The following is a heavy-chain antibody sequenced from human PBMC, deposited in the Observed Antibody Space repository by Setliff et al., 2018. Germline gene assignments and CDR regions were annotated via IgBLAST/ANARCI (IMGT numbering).Heavy chain of an antibody. V-gene: IGHV4-39*07. CDR1: GGSVSSTSHY. J-gene: IGHJ4*02. CDR3: VRESRSTWYRRDF. Sequence: SETLSLTCNVSGGSVSSTSHYWGWIRQPPGKGMEWIGSVYYSGYTYYNPSLQSRVTISVDMSKNQFSLKLTSVTAADTAVYYCVRESRSTWYRRDFWGQGTLGTVS. CDR2: VYYSGYT. D-gene: IGHD6-13*01.